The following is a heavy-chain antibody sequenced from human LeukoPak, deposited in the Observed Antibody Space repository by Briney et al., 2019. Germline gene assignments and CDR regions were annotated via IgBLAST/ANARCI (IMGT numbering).Heavy chain of an antibody. Sequence: GGSLRLSCAASGFTFSSYGMHWVRQAPGKGLEWVAVIWYDGSNKYYVDSVKGRFTISRDNSKNTLYLQMNSLRAEDTAVYYCAKDFGSYLGAFDIWGQGTMVTVSS. D-gene: IGHD1-26*01. V-gene: IGHV3-33*06. CDR3: AKDFGSYLGAFDI. CDR1: GFTFSSYG. J-gene: IGHJ3*02. CDR2: IWYDGSNK.